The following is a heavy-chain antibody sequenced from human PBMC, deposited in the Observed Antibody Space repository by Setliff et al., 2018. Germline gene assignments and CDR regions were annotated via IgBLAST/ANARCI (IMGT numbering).Heavy chain of an antibody. CDR3: ARTGTYRYFDY. Sequence: WIRQPPGKGLEWIGRIYHGGKTYYNTSLESRLTISVDTSKNQFSLKLRSVTAADTAVYYCARTGTYRYFDYWGQGALVTVSS. V-gene: IGHV4-39*01. CDR2: IYHGGKT. J-gene: IGHJ4*02. D-gene: IGHD1-1*01.